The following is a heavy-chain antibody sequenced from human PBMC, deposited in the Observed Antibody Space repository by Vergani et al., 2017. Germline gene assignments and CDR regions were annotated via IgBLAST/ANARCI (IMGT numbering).Heavy chain of an antibody. CDR2: IWYDGSNK. CDR1: GFTFSSHG. V-gene: IGHV3-33*01. CDR3: ARWGNEKRLDS. Sequence: QVQLVESEGGVVQPGRSLTLSCVASGFTFSSHGMHWVRQAPGKGLEWVAVIWYDGSNKYYGDSVKGRFTISRENSKNTLYLQMNILRVEDTAVYYCARWGNEKRLDSWGQGTLVTVSS. J-gene: IGHJ5*01. D-gene: IGHD1-1*01.